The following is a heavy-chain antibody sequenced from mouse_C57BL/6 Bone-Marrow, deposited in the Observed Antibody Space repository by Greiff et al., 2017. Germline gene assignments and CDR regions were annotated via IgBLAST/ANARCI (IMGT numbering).Heavy chain of an antibody. D-gene: IGHD1-1*01. Sequence: QVQLQPSGAELARPGASVKMSCKASGYTFTSYTMHWVKQRPGQGLEWIGYINPSSGYTKYNQKFKDKATLTADKSSSTAYMQLSSLTSEDSAVYYCARFFPYYGSSPYAMDYWGQGTSVTVSS. V-gene: IGHV1-4*01. CDR2: INPSSGYT. J-gene: IGHJ4*01. CDR1: GYTFTSYT. CDR3: ARFFPYYGSSPYAMDY.